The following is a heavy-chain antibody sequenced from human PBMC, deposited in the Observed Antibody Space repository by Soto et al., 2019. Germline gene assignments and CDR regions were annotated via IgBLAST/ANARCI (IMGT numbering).Heavy chain of an antibody. V-gene: IGHV5-10-1*01. Sequence: PGESLKISCTGSGYSFACYWITWVRQKPGKGLEWMGRIDPSDSQTYYSPSFRGHVTISATKSITTVFLQWSSLRASDTAMYYCARQIYDSDTGPNFQYYFDSWGQGTPVTVSS. J-gene: IGHJ4*02. CDR2: IDPSDSQT. D-gene: IGHD3-22*01. CDR1: GYSFACYW. CDR3: ARQIYDSDTGPNFQYYFDS.